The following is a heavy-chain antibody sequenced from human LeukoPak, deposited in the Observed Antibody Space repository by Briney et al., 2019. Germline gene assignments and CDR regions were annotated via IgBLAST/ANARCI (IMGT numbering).Heavy chain of an antibody. CDR2: FDPEDGET. Sequence: GASVKVSCKVSGYTLTELSKHWVRQAPGKGLEWMGGFDPEDGETIYAQKFQGRVTMTEDTSTDTAYMELSSLRSEDTAVYYCATVVGAPGPVQHWGQGTLVTVSS. V-gene: IGHV1-24*01. D-gene: IGHD1-26*01. CDR1: GYTLTELS. CDR3: ATVVGAPGPVQH. J-gene: IGHJ1*01.